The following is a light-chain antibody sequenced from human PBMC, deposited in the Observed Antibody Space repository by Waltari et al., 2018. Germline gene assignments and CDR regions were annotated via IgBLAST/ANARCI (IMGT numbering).Light chain of an antibody. J-gene: IGLJ2*01. CDR1: KVGETY. CDR2: QDS. CDR3: QAWDSSTDVV. V-gene: IGLV3-1*01. Sequence: SYELTQPPSVSVSPGQTATITCSGDKVGETYASWYQQKSGQSPVLVIHQDSKRSSGIPERFSGSNSGNTATLTISGTQPMDEGDYYCQAWDSSTDVVFGGGTKLTVL.